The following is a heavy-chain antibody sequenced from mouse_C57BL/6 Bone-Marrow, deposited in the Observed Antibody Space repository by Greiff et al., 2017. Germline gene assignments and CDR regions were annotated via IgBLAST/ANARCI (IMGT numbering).Heavy chain of an antibody. J-gene: IGHJ2*01. CDR2: INPNNGGT. CDR1: GYTFTDYN. Sequence: EVKLLESGPELVKPGASVKMSCKASGYTFTDYNMHWVKQSHGKSLEWIGYINPNNGGTSYDQTFKGKATLTVNKYSSTDYMELRSLTSEDSAVYYCARGPWDYWGQGTTLTVSA. V-gene: IGHV1-22*01. CDR3: ARGPWDY.